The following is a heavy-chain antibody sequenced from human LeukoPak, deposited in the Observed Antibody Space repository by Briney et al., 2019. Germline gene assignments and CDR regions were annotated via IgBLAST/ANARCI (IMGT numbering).Heavy chain of an antibody. CDR1: GGSFSGYS. CDR2: ISHSGST. J-gene: IGHJ4*02. D-gene: IGHD6-13*01. CDR3: ARELGEGSSWPHFDY. Sequence: KSSETLSLTCAVYGGSFSGYSWSWIRQPPGKGLEWIGEISHSGSTNYNPSLKSRVTISVDTSKNQFSLKLSSVTAADTAVYYCARELGEGSSWPHFDYWGQGTLVTVSS. V-gene: IGHV4-34*01.